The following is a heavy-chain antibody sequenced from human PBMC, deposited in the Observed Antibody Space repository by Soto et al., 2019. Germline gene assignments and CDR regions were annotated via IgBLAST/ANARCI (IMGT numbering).Heavy chain of an antibody. D-gene: IGHD5-18*01. V-gene: IGHV2-26*01. J-gene: IGHJ5*02. Sequence: GSGPTLVNPTETLTLTCTVSGFSLSNARMGVSWIRQPPGKALEWLAHIFSNDEKSYSTSLKSRPTISKDTSKSQVVLTMTNMDPVDTATYYCARIRRYSYIGSGANWFDPWGQGTLVTVSS. CDR2: IFSNDEK. CDR1: GFSLSNARMG. CDR3: ARIRRYSYIGSGANWFDP.